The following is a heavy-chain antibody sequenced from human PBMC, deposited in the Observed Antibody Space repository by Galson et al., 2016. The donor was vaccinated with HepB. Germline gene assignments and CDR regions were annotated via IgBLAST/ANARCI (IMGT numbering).Heavy chain of an antibody. J-gene: IGHJ6*02. V-gene: IGHV3-33*01. Sequence: LRLSCAVSGFSFSKYGMHWVRQAPGKGLEWVATIWYDESNVYYSDSVKGRFSISRDNSKNMVYLHMNTLKAEDTAVYYCARDHLPPTHSATRLRFVEWHFYFGVDVWGQGTTVTVSS. D-gene: IGHD3-3*01. CDR2: IWYDESNV. CDR1: GFSFSKYG. CDR3: ARDHLPPTHSATRLRFVEWHFYFGVDV.